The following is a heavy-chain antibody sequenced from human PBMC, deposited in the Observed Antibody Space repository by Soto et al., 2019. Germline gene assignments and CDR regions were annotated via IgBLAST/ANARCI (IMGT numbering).Heavy chain of an antibody. CDR3: ARDSGSYYYYYYYGMDV. V-gene: IGHV1-18*04. J-gene: IGHJ6*02. CDR1: GYTFTSYG. CDR2: ISAYNGNT. D-gene: IGHD1-26*01. Sequence: VASVKVSCKASGYTFTSYGISWVRQAPGQGLEWMGWISAYNGNTNYAQKLQGRVTMTTDTSTSTAYMELRSLRSDDTAVYYCARDSGSYYYYYYYGMDVWGQGTTVTVSS.